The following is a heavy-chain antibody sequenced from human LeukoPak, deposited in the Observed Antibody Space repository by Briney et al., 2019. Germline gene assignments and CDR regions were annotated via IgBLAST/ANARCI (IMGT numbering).Heavy chain of an antibody. CDR2: IYPGDSDT. V-gene: IGHV5-51*01. CDR1: GYSFTSYW. J-gene: IGHJ4*02. Sequence: GESLKISCKGSGYSFTSYWIGWVRQMPGKGLEWMGIIYPGDSDTRYGPSFQGQVTISADKSISTAYLQWSSLKASDTAMYFCARQRARSAPDYWGQGTLVTVSS. CDR3: ARQRARSAPDY.